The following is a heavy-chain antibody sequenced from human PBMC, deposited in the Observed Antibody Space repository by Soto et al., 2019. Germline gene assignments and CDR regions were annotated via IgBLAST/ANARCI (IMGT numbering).Heavy chain of an antibody. J-gene: IGHJ5*02. V-gene: IGHV3-73*01. CDR2: IRSKTNSYAT. CDR1: GFTFSGSA. D-gene: IGHD3-22*01. CDR3: TRDPRNYYDSINSVYWFDP. Sequence: GGSLRLSCAASGFTFSGSAMHWVRQASGKGLEWVGRIRSKTNSYATAYAASVKGRFTISRDDSKDMAYLQMNSLKSEDTAVYYCTRDPRNYYDSINSVYWFDPWGEGTLVPVP.